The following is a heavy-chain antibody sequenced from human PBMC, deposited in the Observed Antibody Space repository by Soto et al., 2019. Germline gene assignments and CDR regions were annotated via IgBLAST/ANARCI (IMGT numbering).Heavy chain of an antibody. CDR2: INPSGGST. D-gene: IGHD3-10*01. CDR1: GYTFTSYY. Sequence: ASVNVSCKAPGYTFTSYYMHWVRQAPGQGLEWMGIINPSGGSTSYAQKFHGRVTMTRDTSTSTVYMELSSLRSEDTAVYYCALPNYYGSGSYVDWGQGTLVTVSS. V-gene: IGHV1-46*03. CDR3: ALPNYYGSGSYVD. J-gene: IGHJ4*02.